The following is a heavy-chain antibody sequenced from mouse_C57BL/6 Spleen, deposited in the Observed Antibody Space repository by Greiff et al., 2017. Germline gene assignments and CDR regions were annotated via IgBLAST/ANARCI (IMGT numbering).Heavy chain of an antibody. D-gene: IGHD2-3*01. Sequence: VQLQQSGAELVKPGASVKLSCKASGYTFTEYTIHWVKQRSGQGLEWIGWFYPGSGSIKYNEKFKDKATLTADKSSSTVYMELSRLTSEDSAVYFCARLLYDGYSGYYAMDYWGQGTSVTVSS. V-gene: IGHV1-62-2*01. CDR2: FYPGSGSI. CDR3: ARLLYDGYSGYYAMDY. CDR1: GYTFTEYT. J-gene: IGHJ4*01.